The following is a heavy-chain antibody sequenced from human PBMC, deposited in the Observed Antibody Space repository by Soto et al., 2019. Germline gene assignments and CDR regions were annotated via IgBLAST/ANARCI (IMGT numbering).Heavy chain of an antibody. J-gene: IGHJ4*02. CDR3: ARHGDYYESSGYYYRIDY. Sequence: HSPSHTRTTSRENCPNHTATSYSIMQFPKKDPICLGMTYYRSKWYNDYALSVRSRITINPDTSKNQFSLKLSSVTAADTAVYYCARHGDYYESSGYYYRIDYWGQGTLVTVSS. D-gene: IGHD3-22*01. CDR1: RENCPNHTAT. V-gene: IGHV6-1*01. CDR2: TYYRSKWYN.